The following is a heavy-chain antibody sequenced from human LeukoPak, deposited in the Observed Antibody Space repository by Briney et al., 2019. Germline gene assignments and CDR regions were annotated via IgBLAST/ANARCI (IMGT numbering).Heavy chain of an antibody. CDR2: IYYSGST. V-gene: IGHV4-59*11. Sequence: PSETLSLTCTVSGGSISSHYWSWIRQPPGKGLEWIGYIYYSGSTNYNPSLKSRVTISVDTSKNQFSLKLSSVTAADTAVYYCAKAVASTVSESDYWGQGTLVTVSS. CDR1: GGSISSHY. J-gene: IGHJ4*02. CDR3: AKAVASTVSESDY. D-gene: IGHD6-19*01.